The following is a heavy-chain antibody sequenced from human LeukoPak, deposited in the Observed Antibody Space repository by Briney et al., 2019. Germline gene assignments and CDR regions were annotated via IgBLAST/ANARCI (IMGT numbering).Heavy chain of an antibody. Sequence: GGSLRLSCAASRFTFDDYAMHWVRQVPGKGLEWVSLISGDGRDTYYEDSVKGRFTISRDNSKNSLYLQMNTLRTEDTALYYCAKGRRSSSAEYYFDYWGQGALVTVSS. CDR2: ISGDGRDT. J-gene: IGHJ4*02. CDR1: RFTFDDYA. D-gene: IGHD3-16*01. V-gene: IGHV3-43*02. CDR3: AKGRRSSSAEYYFDY.